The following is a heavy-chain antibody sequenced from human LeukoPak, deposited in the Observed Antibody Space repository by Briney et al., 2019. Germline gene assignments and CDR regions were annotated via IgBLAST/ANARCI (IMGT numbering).Heavy chain of an antibody. V-gene: IGHV4-39*07. D-gene: IGHD2-15*01. CDR1: GGSISSSSYY. CDR3: ASSYCSGGGCYSDWFDP. Sequence: ETLSLTCTVSGGSISSSSYYWGWIRQPPGKGLEWIGSIYYSGSTYYNPSLKSRVTISVDTSKNQFSLKLSSVTAADTAVYYCASSYCSGGGCYSDWFDPWGQGTLVTVSS. CDR2: IYYSGST. J-gene: IGHJ5*02.